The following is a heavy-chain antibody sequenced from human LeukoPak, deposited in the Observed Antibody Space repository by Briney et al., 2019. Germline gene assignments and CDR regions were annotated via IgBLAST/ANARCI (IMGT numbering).Heavy chain of an antibody. CDR2: IYYSGST. D-gene: IGHD3-16*02. Sequence: PSETLSLTCTVSGGSISSSSYYWGWIRQPPGKGLEWIGSIYYSGSTYYNPSLKSRVTISVDTSKNQFSLKLSSVTAADTAVYYCARRRPNYDYVWGSYRPGGAFDIWGQGTMVTVSS. CDR3: ARRRPNYDYVWGSYRPGGAFDI. J-gene: IGHJ3*02. CDR1: GGSISSSSYY. V-gene: IGHV4-39*01.